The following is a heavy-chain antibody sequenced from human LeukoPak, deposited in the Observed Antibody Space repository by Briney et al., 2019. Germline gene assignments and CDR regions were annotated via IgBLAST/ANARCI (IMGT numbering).Heavy chain of an antibody. J-gene: IGHJ4*02. CDR3: AKVDYGDYYFDY. Sequence: GGSLRLSCAASGFTVSSNYMNWVRQAPGKGLEWVSAISGSGGSTYYADSVKGRFTISRDNSKNTLYLQMNSLRAEDTAVYYCAKVDYGDYYFDYRGQGTLVTVSS. V-gene: IGHV3-23*01. D-gene: IGHD4-17*01. CDR2: ISGSGGST. CDR1: GFTVSSNY.